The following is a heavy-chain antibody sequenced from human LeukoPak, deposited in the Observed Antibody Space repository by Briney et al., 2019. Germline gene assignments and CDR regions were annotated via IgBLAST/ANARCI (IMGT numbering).Heavy chain of an antibody. CDR2: ISGSGGST. Sequence: PGGSLRLSCAASGFTFSSYAMSWVRQAPGKGLEWVSAISGSGGSTYYADSVKGRFTISRDNSKNTLYLQMNSLRAEDTAVYYCAKAGRGGSGWNIDYWGQGTLVTVSS. J-gene: IGHJ4*02. D-gene: IGHD6-19*01. CDR1: GFTFSSYA. V-gene: IGHV3-23*01. CDR3: AKAGRGGSGWNIDY.